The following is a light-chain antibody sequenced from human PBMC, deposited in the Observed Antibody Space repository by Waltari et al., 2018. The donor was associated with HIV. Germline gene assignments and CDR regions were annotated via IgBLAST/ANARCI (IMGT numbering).Light chain of an antibody. CDR1: TSNIGAGYD. CDR3: QSYDSSLSGSGV. Sequence: QSVLTQPPSVSGAPGQRVTISCTGRTSNIGAGYDVHWYQQLPGTATKLLRDGNTNRASGVPDRFAGSKSGTSASLAITGLQVEDEADYYCQSYDSSLSGSGVFGGGTKLTVL. CDR2: GNT. V-gene: IGLV1-40*01. J-gene: IGLJ3*02.